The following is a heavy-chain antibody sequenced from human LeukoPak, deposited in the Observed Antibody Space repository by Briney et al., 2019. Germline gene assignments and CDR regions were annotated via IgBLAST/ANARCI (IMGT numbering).Heavy chain of an antibody. V-gene: IGHV1-2*02. CDR1: GYSFAAYY. D-gene: IGHD1/OR15-1a*01. Sequence: GASVKVSCKASGYSFAAYYLHWVRQAPGQGLEWMGWINPQSGGTSSAQKFQGRVTMAGDTSITTGYMELNGLTPDDTAVYYCARDNNSATDYWGQGTLVTVSS. CDR3: ARDNNSATDY. J-gene: IGHJ4*02. CDR2: INPQSGGT.